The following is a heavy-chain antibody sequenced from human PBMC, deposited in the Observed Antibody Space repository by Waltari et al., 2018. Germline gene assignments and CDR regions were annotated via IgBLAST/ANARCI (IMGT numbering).Heavy chain of an antibody. CDR1: GGSISSSSYY. Sequence: QLQLQESGPGLVKPSETLSLTCTVSGGSISSSSYYWGWIRQPPGKGLEWIGSIYYSGSPYYNPSLKSRVTISVDTSKNQFSRKLSSVTAADTAVYYCARLKMALGSLGGGMDVWGQGTTVTVSS. J-gene: IGHJ6*02. CDR3: ARLKMALGSLGGGMDV. V-gene: IGHV4-39*07. D-gene: IGHD3-16*01. CDR2: IYYSGSP.